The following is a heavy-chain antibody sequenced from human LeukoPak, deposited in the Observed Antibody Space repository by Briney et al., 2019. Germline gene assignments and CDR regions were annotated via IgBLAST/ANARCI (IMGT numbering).Heavy chain of an antibody. J-gene: IGHJ5*02. CDR1: GYTFTSYD. D-gene: IGHD2-15*01. V-gene: IGHV1-8*01. CDR3: ARAFCSGGTCSSDP. Sequence: ASVKVSCKASGYTFTSYDINWVRQTTGQGLEWMGWMNPNSGNTGYAQKFQGRVTMARNTSISTAYMELSSLRSEDTAVYYCARAFCSGGTCSSDPWGQGTLVTVSP. CDR2: MNPNSGNT.